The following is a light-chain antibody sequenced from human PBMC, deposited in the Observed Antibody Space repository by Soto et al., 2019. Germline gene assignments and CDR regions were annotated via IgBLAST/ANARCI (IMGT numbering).Light chain of an antibody. Sequence: EIVLTQSPGTLSLSPGERATLSCRASQSVSNNYLAWYQQKVGQAPRLLIYRASSRATGIPDRFSGSGSGTDFTLTISRLEPEDFAVYYCQQYASSHTFGQGTKLEIK. J-gene: IGKJ2*01. CDR3: QQYASSHT. V-gene: IGKV3-20*01. CDR1: QSVSNNY. CDR2: RAS.